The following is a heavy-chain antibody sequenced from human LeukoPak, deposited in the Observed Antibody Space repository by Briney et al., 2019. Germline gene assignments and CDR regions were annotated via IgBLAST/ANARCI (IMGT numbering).Heavy chain of an antibody. D-gene: IGHD1-26*01. CDR2: IYYSGST. Sequence: PSETLSLTCTVSGGSISSYYWSWIRQPPGKGLEWIGYIYYSGSTNYNPSLKSRVTISVDTSKNQFSLKLSSVTAADTAVYYCARERVGAQQGAVGFDPWGQGTLVTVSS. J-gene: IGHJ5*02. CDR1: GGSISSYY. CDR3: ARERVGAQQGAVGFDP. V-gene: IGHV4-59*01.